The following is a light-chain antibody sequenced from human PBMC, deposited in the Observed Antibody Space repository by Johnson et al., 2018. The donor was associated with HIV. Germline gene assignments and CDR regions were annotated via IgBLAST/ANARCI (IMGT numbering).Light chain of an antibody. CDR3: GTWDSSLRVGF. CDR2: DNN. CDR1: TSNIGKSY. Sequence: QSVLTQPPSVSAAPGQKVTISCSGSTSNIGKSYVSWYQQLPGTAPKLLIYDNNRRPSGTPDRFSGSKSGTSATLGITGLQTGDEADYYCGTWDSSLRVGFFGTWTKVTVL. J-gene: IGLJ1*01. V-gene: IGLV1-51*01.